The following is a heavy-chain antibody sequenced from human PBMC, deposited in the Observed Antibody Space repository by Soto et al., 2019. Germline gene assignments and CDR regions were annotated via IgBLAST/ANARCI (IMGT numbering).Heavy chain of an antibody. CDR2: IYWDDDK. V-gene: IGHV2-5*02. CDR3: AHRQGYCSGGSCYSNWFDP. D-gene: IGHD2-15*01. J-gene: IGHJ5*02. CDR1: GFSLSTSGVG. Sequence: QITLKESGPTLVKPTQTLTLTCTFSGFSLSTSGVGVGWIRQPPGKALEWLALIYWDDDKRYSPSLKSRLTITKDTSKNQVVLTMTNMDPVDTATYYCAHRQGYCSGGSCYSNWFDPWGQGILVTVSS.